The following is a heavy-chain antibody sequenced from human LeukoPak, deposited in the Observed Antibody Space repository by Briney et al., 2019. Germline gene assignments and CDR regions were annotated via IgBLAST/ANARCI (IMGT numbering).Heavy chain of an antibody. Sequence: SETLSLTCTVSGGSISSNNYYWRWLRQPPGKVLEWIGSIYYGGYTYYNPSLKSRTTISVDTSKNQFSPKLSSVTAADTAIYYCQSRFLEWLLDYWGQGTLVTVSS. V-gene: IGHV4-39*01. D-gene: IGHD3-3*01. J-gene: IGHJ4*02. CDR3: QSRFLEWLLDY. CDR1: GGSISSNNYY. CDR2: IYYGGYT.